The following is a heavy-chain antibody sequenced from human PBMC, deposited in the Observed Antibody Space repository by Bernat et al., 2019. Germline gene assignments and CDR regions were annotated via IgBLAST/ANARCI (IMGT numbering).Heavy chain of an antibody. CDR1: GFTFSSYA. V-gene: IGHV3-23*01. CDR3: AKDRSGLWFGEPRDAFDI. D-gene: IGHD3-10*01. J-gene: IGHJ3*02. CDR2: ISGSGGST. Sequence: EVQLLESGGGLVQPGGSLRLSCAASGFTFSSYAMSWVRQAPGKGLEWVSAISGSGGSTYYADSVKGRITISRDNSKNTLYLQMNSLRAEDTAVYYCAKDRSGLWFGEPRDAFDIWGQGTMVTVSS.